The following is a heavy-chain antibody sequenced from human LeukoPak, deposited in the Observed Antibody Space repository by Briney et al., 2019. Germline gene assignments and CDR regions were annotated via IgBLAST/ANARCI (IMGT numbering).Heavy chain of an antibody. CDR3: VRDHHGMDV. J-gene: IGHJ6*02. Sequence: GGSLRLSCEGSGFTFSNYWMSWVRQAPGKGLEWVANIQQHGSETYYGDSVKGRFTISRDNAKNSLYLQMNSLRDGDTAVYYCVRDHHGMDVWGQGTTVIVS. CDR1: GFTFSNYW. V-gene: IGHV3-7*01. CDR2: IQQHGSET.